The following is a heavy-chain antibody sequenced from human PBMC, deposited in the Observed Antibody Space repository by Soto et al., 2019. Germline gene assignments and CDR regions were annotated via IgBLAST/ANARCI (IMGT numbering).Heavy chain of an antibody. D-gene: IGHD3-3*01. V-gene: IGHV3-21*01. Sequence: GGSLRLSCAASGFTFSSYSMNWVRQAPGKGLEWVSSISSSSSYIYYADSVEGRFTISRDKGKNSLYLQMNGLRAEDTAVYYCARDRNPAAAGTIFGVVIPEYFDYWGQGTLVTVSS. CDR1: GFTFSSYS. J-gene: IGHJ4*02. CDR3: ARDRNPAAAGTIFGVVIPEYFDY. CDR2: ISSSSSYI.